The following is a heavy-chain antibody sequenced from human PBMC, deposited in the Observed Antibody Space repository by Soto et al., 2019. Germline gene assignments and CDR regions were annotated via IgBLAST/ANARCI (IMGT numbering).Heavy chain of an antibody. CDR3: AKHDYGDYKLYDQ. D-gene: IGHD4-17*01. J-gene: IGHJ4*02. CDR2: ISETGYTT. CDR1: GFTFSNYA. Sequence: EVQLLESGGGLVQPGGSLRLSCAASGFTFSNYAMTWVRQAPGKGLERVSSISETGYTTYNADSAKGRFTISRENFKNTLYLQMNSLRAEDTAVYYCAKHDYGDYKLYDQWGQGTLVTVSS. V-gene: IGHV3-23*01.